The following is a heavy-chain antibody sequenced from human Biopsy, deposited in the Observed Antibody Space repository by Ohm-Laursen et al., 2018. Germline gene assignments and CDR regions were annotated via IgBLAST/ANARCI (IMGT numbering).Heavy chain of an antibody. CDR1: GFSISSGYY. D-gene: IGHD3-9*01. Sequence: SETLSLTCAVSGFSISSGYYWGCIRQPPGKGLEWIGSVYDSGKSYYNPSLKSRVTISVDVSKNQFSLKLSSVTAADTAVYYCARDRFDLLTPNWFDPWGQGTLVTVSS. J-gene: IGHJ5*02. CDR3: ARDRFDLLTPNWFDP. CDR2: VYDSGKS. V-gene: IGHV4-38-2*02.